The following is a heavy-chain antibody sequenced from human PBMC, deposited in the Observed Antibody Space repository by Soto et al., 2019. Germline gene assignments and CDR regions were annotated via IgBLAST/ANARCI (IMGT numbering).Heavy chain of an antibody. CDR1: GFTVSNNY. V-gene: IGHV3-53*01. CDR3: ETARGGGGY. Sequence: EVQLVESGGGLIQPGGSLRLSCAVSGFTVSNNYMSWVRQAPGKGLEGVSVIYSGGYTAYGDSVKGRFTISRDNSKKTLYLKMNALGAADPAVYYWETARGGGGYWGQGTLVTVSS. J-gene: IGHJ4*02. D-gene: IGHD3-10*01. CDR2: IYSGGYT.